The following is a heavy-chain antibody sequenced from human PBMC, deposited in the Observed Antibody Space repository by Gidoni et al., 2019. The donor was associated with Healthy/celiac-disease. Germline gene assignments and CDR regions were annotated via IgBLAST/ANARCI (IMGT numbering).Heavy chain of an antibody. V-gene: IGHV3-21*01. CDR2: ISSSSSYI. CDR3: ARPIVVVPAARKRDYYYYYGMDV. CDR1: GFTFRSYS. Sequence: EVQLVESGGGLVKPGGSLRLSCAASGFTFRSYSINWVRQAPGKGLGWVSSISSSSSYIYYADSVKGRFTISRDNAKNSLYLQMNSLRAEDTAVYYCARPIVVVPAARKRDYYYYYGMDVWGQGTTVTVSS. D-gene: IGHD2-2*01. J-gene: IGHJ6*02.